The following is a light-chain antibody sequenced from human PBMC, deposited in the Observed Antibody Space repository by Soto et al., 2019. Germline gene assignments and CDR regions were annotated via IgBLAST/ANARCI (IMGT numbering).Light chain of an antibody. V-gene: IGLV1-40*01. CDR3: QSYDSSLSGYV. CDR1: SSNIGAGYD. J-gene: IGLJ1*01. Sequence: QSVLTQPPSVSGAPGQRVTISCTGSSSNIGAGYDVHWYQQLPGTAPKLLIYDNFNRPSGVLDRFSGSKSGTSASLAITGLQAEDEADYYCQSYDSSLSGYVFGTGTKLTVL. CDR2: DNF.